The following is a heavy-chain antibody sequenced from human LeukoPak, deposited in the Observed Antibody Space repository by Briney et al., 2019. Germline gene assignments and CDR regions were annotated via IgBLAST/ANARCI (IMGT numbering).Heavy chain of an antibody. CDR2: IIPIFGTA. D-gene: IGHD5-18*01. Sequence: SVKVSCKASGGTFSKYTISWLRQAPGQGLEWMGGIIPIFGTANYAQKFQGRVTITADESTSTAYMELSSLRSEDTAVYYCAKASEEDSYGSETYYFDYWGQGTLVTVSS. J-gene: IGHJ4*02. CDR1: GGTFSKYT. CDR3: AKASEEDSYGSETYYFDY. V-gene: IGHV1-69*13.